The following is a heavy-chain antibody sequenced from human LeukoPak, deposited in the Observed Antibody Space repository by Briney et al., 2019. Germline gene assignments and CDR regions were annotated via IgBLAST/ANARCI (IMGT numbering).Heavy chain of an antibody. CDR1: GGSFSGHY. CDR3: ARGSPLTIFGVVRLKNWFDP. Sequence: SETLSLTWAVYGGSFSGHYWSWIRQPPEKGLEWIGEINHSVSTNYNPSLKSRVTISVDTSKNQFSLKLSSVTAADTAVYYCARGSPLTIFGVVRLKNWFDPWGQGTLVTVSS. J-gene: IGHJ5*02. V-gene: IGHV4-34*01. D-gene: IGHD3-3*01. CDR2: INHSVST.